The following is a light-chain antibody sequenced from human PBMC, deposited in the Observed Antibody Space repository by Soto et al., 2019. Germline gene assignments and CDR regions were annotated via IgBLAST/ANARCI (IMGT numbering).Light chain of an antibody. Sequence: DIPMTQSPSSLSASVGARVTITCQASQDIKRNMNWFQQRPGEAPQLLIYDASKLETGVPSRLSGSGSGTDFTFTITSLQPEDVATYFCQQYDYLPYTFGQGTKLEIK. J-gene: IGKJ2*01. CDR3: QQYDYLPYT. V-gene: IGKV1-33*01. CDR1: QDIKRN. CDR2: DAS.